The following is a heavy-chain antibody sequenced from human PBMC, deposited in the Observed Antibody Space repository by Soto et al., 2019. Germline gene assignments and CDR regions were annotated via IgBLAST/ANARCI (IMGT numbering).Heavy chain of an antibody. CDR2: IKQDGSEK. D-gene: IGHD2-15*01. V-gene: IGHV3-7*03. Sequence: GGSLRLSCAASGFTFSSYWMSWVRQAPGKGLEWVANIKQDGSEKYYVDSVKGRFTISRDNAKNSLYLQMNSLRAEDTAVYYCARESPGLDSVFDYWGQGTLVTVSS. CDR1: GFTFSSYW. J-gene: IGHJ4*02. CDR3: ARESPGLDSVFDY.